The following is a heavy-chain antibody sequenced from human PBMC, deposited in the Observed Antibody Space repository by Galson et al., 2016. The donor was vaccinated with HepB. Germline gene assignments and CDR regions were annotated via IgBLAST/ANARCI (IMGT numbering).Heavy chain of an antibody. J-gene: IGHJ4*02. D-gene: IGHD6-13*01. CDR3: AREAPIAAPGANDC. CDR2: IWSDGSNK. V-gene: IGHV3-33*01. CDR1: GFTFNSFG. Sequence: SLRLSCAASGFTFNSFGMHWVRQAPGKGLEWVAGIWSDGSNKYYGDSVKGRVTISRDNSKNTPYLQVNSLRAEDTAIYYCAREAPIAAPGANDCWGQGTQVTVSS.